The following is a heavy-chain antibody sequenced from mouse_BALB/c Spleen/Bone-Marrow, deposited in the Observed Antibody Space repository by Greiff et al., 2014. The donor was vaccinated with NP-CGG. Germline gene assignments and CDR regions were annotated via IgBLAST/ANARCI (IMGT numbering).Heavy chain of an antibody. CDR2: ISSGGSNT. CDR3: ARHQRYYAMDY. CDR1: GFTFSSYG. V-gene: IGHV5-6*02. Sequence: DVMLVESGGDLVKPGGSLKLSCAASGFTFSSYGMSWGRQTPDKRLEWVATISSGGSNTYYPDSVKGRFTISRDNAKNTLYLQMSSLKSEDTAMYYCARHQRYYAMDYWGQGTLVTVSS. J-gene: IGHJ4*01.